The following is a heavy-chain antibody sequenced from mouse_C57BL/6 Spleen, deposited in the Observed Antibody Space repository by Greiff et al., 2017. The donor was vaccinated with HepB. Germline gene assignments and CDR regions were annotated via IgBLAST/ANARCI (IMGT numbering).Heavy chain of an antibody. CDR3: ARPYGNYRGWFAY. CDR1: GYAFSSSW. Sequence: VKLQQSGPELVKPGASVKISCKASGYAFSSSWMNWVKQRPGKGLEWIGRIYPGDGDTNYNGKFKGKATLTADKSSSTAYMQLSSLTSEDSAVYFCARPYGNYRGWFAYWGQGTLVTVSA. CDR2: IYPGDGDT. J-gene: IGHJ3*01. V-gene: IGHV1-82*01. D-gene: IGHD2-1*01.